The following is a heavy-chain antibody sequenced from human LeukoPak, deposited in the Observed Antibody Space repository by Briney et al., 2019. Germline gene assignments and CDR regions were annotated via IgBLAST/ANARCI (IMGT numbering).Heavy chain of an antibody. CDR3: ARVDGGKWELLRGAFDI. V-gene: IGHV1-69*05. CDR1: GGTFSSYA. Sequence: SVKVSCKASGGTFSSYAISWVRQAPGQGLEWMGGIIPIFGTANYAQKFQGRVTITTDESTSTAYMELSSLRSEDTAVYYCARVDGGKWELLRGAFDIWGQGTMVTVSS. CDR2: IIPIFGTA. D-gene: IGHD1-26*01. J-gene: IGHJ3*02.